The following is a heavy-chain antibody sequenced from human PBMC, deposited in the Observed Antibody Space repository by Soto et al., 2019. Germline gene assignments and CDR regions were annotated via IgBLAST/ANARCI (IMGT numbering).Heavy chain of an antibody. V-gene: IGHV3-23*01. J-gene: IGHJ4*02. CDR2: IVGSGDSA. Sequence: GGSLRLSCAASGFTYTTYMTWVRQAPGKGLEWVSAIVGSGDSAYYADSVKGRFTISRDNFKKTLYLQMNGLRVDDTAVYYCAKDASEQWLEHPDYWGRGTLVTVYS. CDR1: GFTYTTY. CDR3: AKDASEQWLEHPDY. D-gene: IGHD6-19*01.